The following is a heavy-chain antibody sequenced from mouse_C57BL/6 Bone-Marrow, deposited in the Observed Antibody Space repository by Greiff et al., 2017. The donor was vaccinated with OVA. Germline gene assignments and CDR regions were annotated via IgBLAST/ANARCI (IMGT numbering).Heavy chain of an antibody. Sequence: VQLQQSGPELVKPGASVKISCKASGYTFTDYYMNWVKQSHGKSLEWIGDINPNNGGTSYNQKFKGKATLTVDKSSSTAYMELRSLTSEDSAVYYCARRGYYYGSSFTPWFAYWGQGTLVTVSA. V-gene: IGHV1-26*01. J-gene: IGHJ3*01. D-gene: IGHD1-1*01. CDR2: INPNNGGT. CDR1: GYTFTDYY. CDR3: ARRGYYYGSSFTPWFAY.